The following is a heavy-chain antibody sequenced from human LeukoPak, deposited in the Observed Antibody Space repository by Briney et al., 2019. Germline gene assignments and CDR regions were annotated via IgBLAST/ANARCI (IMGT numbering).Heavy chain of an antibody. D-gene: IGHD5-12*01. Sequence: GASVKVSCKASGYTFTGYYMHWVRQAPGQGLEWMGWINPNSGGTNYAQKFQGRVTMTRDTSISTAYMELSRLRSDDTAVYYCARVNSGSVSPWFDPWGQGTLVTVSS. CDR2: INPNSGGT. J-gene: IGHJ5*02. CDR3: ARVNSGSVSPWFDP. V-gene: IGHV1-2*02. CDR1: GYTFTGYY.